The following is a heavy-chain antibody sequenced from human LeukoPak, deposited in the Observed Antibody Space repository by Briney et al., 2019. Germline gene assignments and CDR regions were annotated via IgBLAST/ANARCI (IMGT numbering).Heavy chain of an antibody. CDR1: GFTFSDYN. CDR3: AREWGDGYNSDAFDI. J-gene: IGHJ3*02. D-gene: IGHD5-24*01. V-gene: IGHV3-30*03. Sequence: GGSLRLSCAASGFTFSDYNVHWVRQAPGKGLEWVAVISYDGSNKYYADSVKGRFTISRDNSKNTLYLQMNSLRAEDTAVYYCAREWGDGYNSDAFDIWGQGTMVTVSS. CDR2: ISYDGSNK.